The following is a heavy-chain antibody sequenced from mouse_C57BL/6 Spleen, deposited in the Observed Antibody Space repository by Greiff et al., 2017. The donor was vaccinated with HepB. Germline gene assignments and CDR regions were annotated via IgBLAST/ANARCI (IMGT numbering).Heavy chain of an antibody. J-gene: IGHJ4*01. Sequence: QVQLQQSGPELVKPGASVKISCKASGYAFSSSWMNWVKQRPGKGLEWIGRIYPGDGDTNYNGKFKGKATLTADKSSSTAYMQLSSLTSEDSAVYFCARSATVVADAMDYWGQGTSVTVSS. CDR3: ARSATVVADAMDY. V-gene: IGHV1-82*01. CDR1: GYAFSSSW. CDR2: IYPGDGDT. D-gene: IGHD1-1*01.